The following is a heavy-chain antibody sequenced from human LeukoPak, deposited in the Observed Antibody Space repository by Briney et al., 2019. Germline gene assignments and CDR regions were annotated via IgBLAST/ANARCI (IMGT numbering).Heavy chain of an antibody. Sequence: ASVKLSCKASGYTFTGYYMHWVRQAPGQGLEWMGWINPNSDGTNYAQKFQGRVTMTRDTSISTAYMELSRLRSDDTAVYYCARVFRIAVAGRSFDYWGQGTLVTASS. V-gene: IGHV1-2*02. J-gene: IGHJ4*02. CDR3: ARVFRIAVAGRSFDY. D-gene: IGHD6-19*01. CDR2: INPNSDGT. CDR1: GYTFTGYY.